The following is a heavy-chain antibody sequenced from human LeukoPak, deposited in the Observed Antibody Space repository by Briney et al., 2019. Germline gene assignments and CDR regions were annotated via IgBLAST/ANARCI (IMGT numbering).Heavy chain of an antibody. J-gene: IGHJ6*02. Sequence: ASVKVSCKASGYTFTSYAMHWVRQAPGQRLEWMGWINAGNGNTKYSQKFQGRVTITRDTSASTAYMELSSLRSDDTAVYYCARERRYYGMDVWGQGTTVTVSS. CDR1: GYTFTSYA. V-gene: IGHV1-3*01. CDR2: INAGNGNT. CDR3: ARERRYYGMDV.